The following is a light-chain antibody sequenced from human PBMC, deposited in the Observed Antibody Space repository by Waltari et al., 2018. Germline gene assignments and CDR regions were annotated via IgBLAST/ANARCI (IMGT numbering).Light chain of an antibody. Sequence: DIVMTQSPDSLAVSLGEGATINCKSSQSVLYNSNVKNYLAWYQQKPGQPLKLLIYWASTRGSGVPDRVSGSGSGTDFTLTISRLQAEDVAVYDGQEYSRSRTFGQGTKVEIK. CDR3: QEYSRSRT. V-gene: IGKV4-1*01. CDR1: QSVLYNSNVKNY. CDR2: WAS. J-gene: IGKJ1*01.